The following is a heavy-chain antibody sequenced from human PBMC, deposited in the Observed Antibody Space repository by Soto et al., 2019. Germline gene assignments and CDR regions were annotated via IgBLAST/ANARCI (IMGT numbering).Heavy chain of an antibody. CDR1: GFTFSYYG. D-gene: IGHD6-19*01. CDR3: AKDRGPRRQWLGDHFDS. J-gene: IGHJ4*02. CDR2: ISFDASKK. V-gene: IGHV3-30*18. Sequence: QVQLVESGGGVVQPGRSLRLSCVGSGFTFSYYGMHWVRQGPGKGLEWVAVISFDASKKYYRDSVKGRFTISRDNSKNTLYLQMTSLRVEDTAVYYCAKDRGPRRQWLGDHFDSWGEGTLVTVSS.